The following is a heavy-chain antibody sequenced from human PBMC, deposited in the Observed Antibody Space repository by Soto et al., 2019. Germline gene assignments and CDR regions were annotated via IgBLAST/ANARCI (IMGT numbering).Heavy chain of an antibody. V-gene: IGHV1-46*01. J-gene: IGHJ4*02. CDR1: GYTFTNYH. CDR2: INPSDGGT. D-gene: IGHD5-12*01. CDR3: ARVAHQSLDY. Sequence: ASVKVSCKTSGYTFTNYHIHWVRQAPGQGLEWLGIINPSDGGTGYAQKFQGRVTMTRDTSTSTVYMDMSSLRSEDTAVYYCARVAHQSLDYWGVGTLVTVSS.